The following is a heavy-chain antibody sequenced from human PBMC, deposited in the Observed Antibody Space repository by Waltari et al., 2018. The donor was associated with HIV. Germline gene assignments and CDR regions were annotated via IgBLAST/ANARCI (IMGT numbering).Heavy chain of an antibody. V-gene: IGHV1-69*06. J-gene: IGHJ2*01. CDR2: IIPIFGTA. CDR1: GGTFSSSV. D-gene: IGHD4-17*01. Sequence: QVQLVQSGAEVTKPGSSVKVSCKASGGTFSSSVISRARRDPGQGLEWMGGIIPIFGTANYAQKFQGRVTITADKSTSTAYMELSSLRSEDTAVYYCASTLTTVVTYWYFDLWGRGTLVTVSS. CDR3: ASTLTTVVTYWYFDL.